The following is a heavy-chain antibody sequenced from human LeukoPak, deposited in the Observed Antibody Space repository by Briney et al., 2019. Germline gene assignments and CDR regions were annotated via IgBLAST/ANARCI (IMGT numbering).Heavy chain of an antibody. CDR3: ASLGGYQNGNFDF. J-gene: IGHJ4*02. Sequence: SETLSLTCVVSGYSISSGYHWGWIRQSPEKGLEWMGSIHYSGSTDYNPSLKSRVTISIDTSNNQFSLRLRSVTAADTAVYYCASLGGYQNGNFDFWGQGTLVTVSS. D-gene: IGHD3-16*01. CDR1: GYSISSGYH. V-gene: IGHV4-38-2*01. CDR2: IHYSGST.